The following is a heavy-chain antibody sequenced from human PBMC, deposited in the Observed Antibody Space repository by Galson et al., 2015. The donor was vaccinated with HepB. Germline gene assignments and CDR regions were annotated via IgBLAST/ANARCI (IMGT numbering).Heavy chain of an antibody. CDR3: ATSAECSSTSCYRVNYYYGMDV. V-gene: IGHV3-21*01. CDR2: ISSSSSYI. CDR1: GFTFSSYS. Sequence: SLRLSCAASGFTFSSYSMNWVRQAPGKGLEWVSSISSSSSYIYYADSAKGRFTISRDNAKNSLYLQMNSLRAEDTAVYYCATSAECSSTSCYRVNYYYGMDVWGQGTTVTVSS. D-gene: IGHD2-2*02. J-gene: IGHJ6*02.